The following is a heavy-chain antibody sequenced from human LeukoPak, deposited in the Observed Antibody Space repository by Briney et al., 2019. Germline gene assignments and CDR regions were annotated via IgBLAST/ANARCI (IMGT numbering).Heavy chain of an antibody. J-gene: IGHJ4*02. CDR2: IYHSGST. CDR3: ARSTVVTPFDY. Sequence: SETLSLTCTVSGYSISSGYYWGWIRQPPGKGLEWIGSIYHSGSTYYNPSLKSRVTISVDTSKNQFSLKLSSVTAADTAVYYCARSTVVTPFDYWGQGTLVTVSS. D-gene: IGHD4-23*01. CDR1: GYSISSGYY. V-gene: IGHV4-38-2*02.